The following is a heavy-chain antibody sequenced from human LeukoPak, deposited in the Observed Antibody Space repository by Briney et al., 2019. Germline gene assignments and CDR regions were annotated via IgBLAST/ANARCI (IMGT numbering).Heavy chain of an antibody. D-gene: IGHD4-23*01. CDR1: GFTFSSYG. V-gene: IGHV3-30*03. J-gene: IGHJ4*02. CDR3: SSDGGKNFDY. Sequence: PGGSLRLSCAASGFTFSSYGMHWVRQAPGKGLEWVAVISYGGSNKYYADSVKGRFTISRDNSKNTLYLQMNSLRAEDTAVYYCSSDGGKNFDYWGQGTLVTVSS. CDR2: ISYGGSNK.